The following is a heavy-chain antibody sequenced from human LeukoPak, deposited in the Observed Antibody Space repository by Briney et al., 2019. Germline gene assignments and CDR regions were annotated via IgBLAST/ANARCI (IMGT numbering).Heavy chain of an antibody. V-gene: IGHV4-59*01. CDR1: GASISSYY. Sequence: SETLSLTCTVSGASISSYYWSWIRQPPGKGLEWIGYIYYSGSTNYNPSLKSRVTFSVDTSKNQFSLKLSSVTAADTAVYYCARETSQKGAHYMDVWGKGTTVTISS. D-gene: IGHD3-16*01. CDR3: ARETSQKGAHYMDV. CDR2: IYYSGST. J-gene: IGHJ6*03.